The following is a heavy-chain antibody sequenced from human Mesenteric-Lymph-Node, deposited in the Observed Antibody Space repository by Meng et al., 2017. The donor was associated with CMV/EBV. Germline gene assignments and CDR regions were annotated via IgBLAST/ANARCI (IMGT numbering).Heavy chain of an antibody. CDR1: GYTFTSYA. Sequence: SGYTFTSYAMNWARQAPGQGLEWMGWINTNTGNPTYAQGFTGRFVFSLDTSVSTAYLQISSLKAEDTAVYYCARGRSTLWFGEPTLVYWGQGTLVTVSS. D-gene: IGHD3-10*01. CDR3: ARGRSTLWFGEPTLVY. J-gene: IGHJ4*02. V-gene: IGHV7-4-1*02. CDR2: INTNTGNP.